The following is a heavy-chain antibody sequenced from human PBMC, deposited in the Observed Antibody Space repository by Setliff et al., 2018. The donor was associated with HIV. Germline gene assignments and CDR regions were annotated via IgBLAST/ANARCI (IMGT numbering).Heavy chain of an antibody. J-gene: IGHJ5*02. CDR1: GYSFINYA. CDR2: INTQTGSP. V-gene: IGHV7-4-1*02. D-gene: IGHD4-17*01. CDR3: ARALYGEYGGDLNWLDP. Sequence: ASVKVSCKASGYSFINYAMNWVRQAPGQGLEWMGWINTQTGSPTYAQAFTGRFVFSVDTSVTTAYLQISGLKADDTAVYYCARALYGEYGGDLNWLDPWGQGTLVPVSS.